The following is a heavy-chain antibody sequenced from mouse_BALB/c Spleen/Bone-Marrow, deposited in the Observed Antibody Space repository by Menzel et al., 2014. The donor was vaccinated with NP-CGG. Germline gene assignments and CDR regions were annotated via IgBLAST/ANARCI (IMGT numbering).Heavy chain of an antibody. D-gene: IGHD1-1*01. CDR2: ILPGSGNT. Sequence: LVESGAELMKPGASVEISCKATGYTFSSYWIEWVKQRPGHGLEWIGEILPGSGNTNYNEKFKGKATFTADTSSNTAYMQLSSLTSEDSAVYYCAREDITTVVEMDYWGQGTSVTVSS. V-gene: IGHV1-9*01. CDR3: AREDITTVVEMDY. CDR1: GYTFSSYW. J-gene: IGHJ4*01.